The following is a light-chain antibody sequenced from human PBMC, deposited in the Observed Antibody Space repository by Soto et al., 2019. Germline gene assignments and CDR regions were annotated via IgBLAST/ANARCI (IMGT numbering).Light chain of an antibody. CDR3: SSYAGSNNLVV. CDR1: SSDVGGYNY. V-gene: IGLV2-8*01. CDR2: EVS. J-gene: IGLJ2*01. Sequence: QSVLTQPPSASGSPGQSVTISCTGTSSDVGGYNYVSWYQQHPGKAPKLMIYEVSKRPSGVPDRFSGSKSGNTASLTVSGLRAEEEDDYYCSSYAGSNNLVVFGGGTQLTVL.